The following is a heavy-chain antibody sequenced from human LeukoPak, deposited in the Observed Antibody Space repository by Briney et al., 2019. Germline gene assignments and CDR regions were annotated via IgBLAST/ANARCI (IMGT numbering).Heavy chain of an antibody. Sequence: EASVNVSCKASGGTFSSYAISWVRQAPGQGLEWMGGIIPIFGTANYAQKFQGRVTITADESTSTAYMELSSLRSEDTAVYYCARGYSSSSEFDYWGQGTLVTVSS. CDR3: ARGYSSSSEFDY. CDR1: GGTFSSYA. CDR2: IIPIFGTA. D-gene: IGHD6-13*01. J-gene: IGHJ4*02. V-gene: IGHV1-69*13.